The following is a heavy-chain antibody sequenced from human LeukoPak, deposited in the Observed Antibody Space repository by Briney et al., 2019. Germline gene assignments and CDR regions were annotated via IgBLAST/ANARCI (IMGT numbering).Heavy chain of an antibody. J-gene: IGHJ4*02. CDR3: ARDPSSSWYGNDY. D-gene: IGHD6-13*01. Sequence: ASVKVSCKASGGTFSSYAISWVRQAPGQGLEWMGIINPSGGSTSYAQKFQGRVTMTRDTSTSTVYMELSSLRSEDTAVYYCARDPSSSWYGNDYWGQGTLVTVSS. V-gene: IGHV1-46*01. CDR2: INPSGGST. CDR1: GGTFSSYA.